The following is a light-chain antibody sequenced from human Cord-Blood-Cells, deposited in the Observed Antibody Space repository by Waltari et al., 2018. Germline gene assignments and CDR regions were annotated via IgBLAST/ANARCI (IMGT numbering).Light chain of an antibody. Sequence: AIQLNQSPSSLSASVGDRVTITCRSSQGISSALDWYQQKPGKATKLLIYDASSLEIGVPSSFSGSGSGTEFTLAISSLQPEDFATYYCQQFNSYPPVTFGGGTKVEIK. CDR2: DAS. CDR1: QGISSA. V-gene: IGKV1-13*02. CDR3: QQFNSYPPVT. J-gene: IGKJ4*01.